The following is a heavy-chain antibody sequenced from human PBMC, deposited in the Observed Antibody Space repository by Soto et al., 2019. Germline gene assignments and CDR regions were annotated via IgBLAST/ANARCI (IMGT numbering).Heavy chain of an antibody. J-gene: IGHJ6*02. CDR1: GFTFSSYA. D-gene: IGHD1-26*01. V-gene: IGHV3-23*01. CDR2: ISGSGGST. CDR3: AGDNRVGVGYYYYGMDV. Sequence: GGSLRLSCAASGFTFSSYAMSWVRQAPGKGLEWVSAISGSGGSTYYADSVKGRFTISRDNSKNTLYLQMNSLRAEDTAVYYCAGDNRVGVGYYYYGMDVWGQGTTVTVSS.